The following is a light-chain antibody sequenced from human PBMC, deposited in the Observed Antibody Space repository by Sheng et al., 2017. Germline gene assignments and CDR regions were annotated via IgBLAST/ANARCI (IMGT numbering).Light chain of an antibody. CDR3: QQYDSEIT. J-gene: IGKJ5*01. CDR1: ESVRRN. Sequence: ETLMTQSPVTLSVSPGERATLSCRASESVRRNLLAWYQQKPGQAPRLLIYDISIRATGIPARFSGSGSGTDFTLTISGLQPDDFATYYCQQYDSEITFGQGTRLEIK. CDR2: DIS. V-gene: IGKV3-15*01.